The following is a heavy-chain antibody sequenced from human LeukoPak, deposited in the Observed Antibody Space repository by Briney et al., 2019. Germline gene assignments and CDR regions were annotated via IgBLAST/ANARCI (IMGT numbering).Heavy chain of an antibody. J-gene: IGHJ3*02. CDR2: INPNSGGT. CDR3: ARNTSGWPDAFDI. Sequence: GASVKVSCKASGYTFTGYYMHWVRQAPGQGLEWMGWINPNSGGTNYAQKFQGRVTMTRDTSISTAYMELSRLRSDDTAVYYCARNTSGWPDAFDIWGQGTMVTVSS. CDR1: GYTFTGYY. D-gene: IGHD6-19*01. V-gene: IGHV1-2*02.